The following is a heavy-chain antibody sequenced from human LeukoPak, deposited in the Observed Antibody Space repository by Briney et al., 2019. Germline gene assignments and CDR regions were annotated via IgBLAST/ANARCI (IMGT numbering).Heavy chain of an antibody. CDR2: VYPLDSDT. V-gene: IGHV5-51*01. Sequence: RGESLKISCKGSGYSFTSYWISWVRQMPGRGLEWMGIVYPLDSDTRYSPSFQGQATISADKSISTAYLQWTSLKASDTAMYYCAKLRWPQGDRSSFDFWGQGTLVTVSS. J-gene: IGHJ4*02. CDR3: AKLRWPQGDRSSFDF. D-gene: IGHD6-6*01. CDR1: GYSFTSYW.